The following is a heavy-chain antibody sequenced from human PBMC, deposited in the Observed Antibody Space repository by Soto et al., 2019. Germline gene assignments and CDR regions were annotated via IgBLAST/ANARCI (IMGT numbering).Heavy chain of an antibody. Sequence: NPSETLSLTCTVSGGSISSGDYYWSWIRQPPGKGLEWIGYIYYSGSTYYNPSLKSRVTISVDTSKNQFSLKLSSVTAADTAVYYCARDFWSGSRGDYYYGMDVWGQGTTVTV. CDR2: IYYSGST. V-gene: IGHV4-30-4*01. CDR3: ARDFWSGSRGDYYYGMDV. J-gene: IGHJ6*02. CDR1: GGSISSGDYY. D-gene: IGHD3-3*01.